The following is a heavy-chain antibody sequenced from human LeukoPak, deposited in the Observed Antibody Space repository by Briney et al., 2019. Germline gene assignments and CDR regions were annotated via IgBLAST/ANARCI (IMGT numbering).Heavy chain of an antibody. CDR3: ARVDSSSSVGY. D-gene: IGHD6-6*01. CDR1: GGSFSGYY. CDR2: INHSGST. Sequence: SETLSLTCAVYGGSFSGYYWSWIRQPPGKGLEWIGEINHSGSTNYNPSLKSRVTISVDTSKNQFSLKLSSVTAADTAVYYCARVDSSSSVGYWGQGTLVTVSS. J-gene: IGHJ4*02. V-gene: IGHV4-34*01.